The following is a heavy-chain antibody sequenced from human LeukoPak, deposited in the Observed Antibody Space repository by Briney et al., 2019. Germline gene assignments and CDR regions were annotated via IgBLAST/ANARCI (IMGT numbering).Heavy chain of an antibody. J-gene: IGHJ3*02. D-gene: IGHD3-10*01. Sequence: SETLSLTCTVSGGSISSGGYYWSWIRQPPGKGLEWIGYIYHSGSTYYNPSLKSRVTISVDRSKNQFSLKLSSVTAADTAVYYCARGFIPWFGELLAFDIWGQGTMVTVSS. CDR2: IYHSGST. CDR3: ARGFIPWFGELLAFDI. V-gene: IGHV4-30-2*01. CDR1: GGSISSGGYY.